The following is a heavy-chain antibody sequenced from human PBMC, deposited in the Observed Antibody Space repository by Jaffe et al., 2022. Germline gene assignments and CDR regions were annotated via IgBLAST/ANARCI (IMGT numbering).Heavy chain of an antibody. CDR1: GFTFSSYW. J-gene: IGHJ4*02. CDR2: INSDGSST. CDR3: ARDGLDDYGDYHPGDY. V-gene: IGHV3-74*01. Sequence: EVQLVESGGGLVQPGGSLRLSCAASGFTFSSYWMHWVRQAPGKGLVWVSRINSDGSSTSYADSVKGRFTISRDNAKNTLYLQMNSLRAEDTAVYYCARDGLDDYGDYHPGDYWGQGTLVTVSS. D-gene: IGHD4-17*01.